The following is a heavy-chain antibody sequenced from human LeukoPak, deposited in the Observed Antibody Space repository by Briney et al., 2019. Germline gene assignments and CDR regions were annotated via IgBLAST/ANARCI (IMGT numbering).Heavy chain of an antibody. CDR3: AKDLSYYDFWSGYRRYYYYYGMDV. Sequence: GGSLRLSCAASGFTFSSYAMSWVGQAPGKGLEWVSAISVSGGSTYYAASVKGRFTISRDNSKNTLYLQMNSLRAEDTAVYYCAKDLSYYDFWSGYRRYYYYYGMDVWGQGTTVTVSS. D-gene: IGHD3-3*01. CDR2: ISVSGGST. V-gene: IGHV3-23*01. CDR1: GFTFSSYA. J-gene: IGHJ6*02.